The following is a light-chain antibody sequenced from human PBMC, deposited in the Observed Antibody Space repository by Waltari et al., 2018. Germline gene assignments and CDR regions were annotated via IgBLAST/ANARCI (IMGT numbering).Light chain of an antibody. V-gene: IGKV4-1*01. CDR3: QQYYSTPQT. CDR2: WAS. J-gene: IGKJ1*01. Sequence: DIVMTQSPDSLAVSLGERATIHCKSRQSVLYSSNNKNYLAWYQQKPGQPPKLLIYWASTRESGVPDRFSGSGSGTDFTLTISSLQAEDVAVYYCQQYYSTPQTFGQGTKVEIK. CDR1: QSVLYSSNNKNY.